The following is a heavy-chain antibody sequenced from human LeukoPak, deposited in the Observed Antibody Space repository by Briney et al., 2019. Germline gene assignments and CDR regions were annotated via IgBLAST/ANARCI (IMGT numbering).Heavy chain of an antibody. V-gene: IGHV3-21*01. CDR3: ARGDGGSFDY. J-gene: IGHJ4*02. Sequence: GGSLRLSCAASGFTFSSYNMNWVRQAPGKGLERVSSISGSSSYIFYADSVKGRFTISRDNAKNSLYLQMNSLRAEDTAVYYCARGDGGSFDYWGQGTLVTVSS. D-gene: IGHD2-21*02. CDR2: ISGSSSYI. CDR1: GFTFSSYN.